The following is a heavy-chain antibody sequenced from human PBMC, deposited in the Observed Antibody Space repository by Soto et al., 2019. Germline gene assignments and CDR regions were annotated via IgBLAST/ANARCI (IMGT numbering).Heavy chain of an antibody. CDR2: SRSKANNYAT. J-gene: IGHJ4*02. D-gene: IGHD3-22*01. V-gene: IGHV3-73*01. Sequence: GGSLRLSCAASGFTFSGSSMHWVRQASGKGLEWVARSRSKANNYATTYAASVKGRFTISRDESKNTTYLQMNSLKTEDTAIYYCASLIYDSSDFSDIDTWGQENLVTISS. CDR3: ASLIYDSSDFSDIDT. CDR1: GFTFSGSS.